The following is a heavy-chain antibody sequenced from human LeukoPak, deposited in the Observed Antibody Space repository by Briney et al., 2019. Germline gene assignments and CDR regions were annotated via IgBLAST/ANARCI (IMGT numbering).Heavy chain of an antibody. J-gene: IGHJ6*02. CDR3: AKDRESPYYDILTGYRYAYYGMDV. Sequence: GGSLRLSCAASGFTFDDYAMHWVRHAPGKGLEWVSLISGDGGSTYYADSVKGRFTISRDNSKNSLYLQMNSLRTEDTALYYCAKDRESPYYDILTGYRYAYYGMDVWGQGTTVTVAS. CDR2: ISGDGGST. CDR1: GFTFDDYA. V-gene: IGHV3-43*02. D-gene: IGHD3-9*01.